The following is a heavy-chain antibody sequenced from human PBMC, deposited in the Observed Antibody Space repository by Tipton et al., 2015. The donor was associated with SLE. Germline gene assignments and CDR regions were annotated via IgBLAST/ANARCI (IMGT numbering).Heavy chain of an antibody. CDR3: ARGGYSSGWYGDYFVY. J-gene: IGHJ4*02. Sequence: LRLSCTFSGGSITGYYWSWIRQPPGKGLEWIGYMYYSGSTNYSPSLKSRVTISLDTSKTQFSLNLRSVTAADTAIYYCARGGYSSGWYGDYFVYCGQGTLVTVSS. CDR2: MYYSGST. V-gene: IGHV4-59*01. CDR1: GGSITGYY. D-gene: IGHD6-19*01.